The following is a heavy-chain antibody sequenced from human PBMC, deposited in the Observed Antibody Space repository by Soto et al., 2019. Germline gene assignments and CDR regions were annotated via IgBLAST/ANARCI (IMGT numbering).Heavy chain of an antibody. CDR2: ISGSGGST. CDR3: AKDTYYDYVWGSYNVAFDI. D-gene: IGHD3-16*01. CDR1: GFTFSSYA. J-gene: IGHJ3*02. V-gene: IGHV3-23*01. Sequence: AGGSLRLSCAASGFTFSSYAMSWVRQAPGKGLEWVSAISGSGGSTYYADSVKGRFTISRDNSKNTLYLQMNSLRAEDTAVYYCAKDTYYDYVWGSYNVAFDIWGQGTMVTVSS.